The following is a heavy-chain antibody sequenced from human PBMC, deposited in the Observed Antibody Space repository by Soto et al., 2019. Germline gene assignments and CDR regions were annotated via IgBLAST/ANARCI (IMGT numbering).Heavy chain of an antibody. CDR2: IYHSGST. V-gene: IGHV4-38-2*01. J-gene: IGHJ5*02. D-gene: IGHD4-17*01. Sequence: SETLSLTCAVSGYSISSGYYWGWIRQPPGKGLEWIGGIYHSGSTYYNPSLKSRVTISVDTSKNQFSLKLSSVTAADTAVYYCASNDDYGDSNWFDPWGQGTLVTVSS. CDR1: GYSISSGYY. CDR3: ASNDDYGDSNWFDP.